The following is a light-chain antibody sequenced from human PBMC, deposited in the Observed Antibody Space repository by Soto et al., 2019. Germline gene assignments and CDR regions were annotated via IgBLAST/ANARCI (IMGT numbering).Light chain of an antibody. J-gene: IGLJ3*02. Sequence: QSVLTQPASVSGSPGQSITISCTGTSSDVGGYNYVSWYQQHPGKVPRLMIYEVSNRPSGLSNRFSGSKSDNTASLTISGLQAEDEADYYCSSYTSSNPGVFGGGTKVTVL. V-gene: IGLV2-14*01. CDR2: EVS. CDR1: SSDVGGYNY. CDR3: SSYTSSNPGV.